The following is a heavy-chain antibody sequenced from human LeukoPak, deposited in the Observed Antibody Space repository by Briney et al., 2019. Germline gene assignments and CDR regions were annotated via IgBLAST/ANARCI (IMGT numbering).Heavy chain of an antibody. Sequence: SETLSLTCTVSGCSISSYYWSWIRQPPGKGLEWIGYIYYSGSTNYNPSLKSRVTISVDTSKNQFSLKLSSVTAADTAVYYCARDYYGRFDPWGQGTLVTVSS. V-gene: IGHV4-59*01. CDR1: GCSISSYY. CDR2: IYYSGST. CDR3: ARDYYGRFDP. J-gene: IGHJ5*02. D-gene: IGHD3-10*01.